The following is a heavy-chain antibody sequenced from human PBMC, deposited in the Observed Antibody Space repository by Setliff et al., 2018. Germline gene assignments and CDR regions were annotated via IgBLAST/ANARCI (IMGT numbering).Heavy chain of an antibody. D-gene: IGHD1-1*01. V-gene: IGHV3-23*01. Sequence: GGSLRLSCVASGFTFTSYVMTWVRQAPGKGLEWVSAMSGSGGSINYADSVKGRFTISRDNSKNTLNLQMDSLRDDDTAVYYCAKPTQGQLALGAWGQGTLVTVSS. CDR3: AKPTQGQLALGA. CDR2: MSGSGGSI. CDR1: GFTFTSYV. J-gene: IGHJ5*02.